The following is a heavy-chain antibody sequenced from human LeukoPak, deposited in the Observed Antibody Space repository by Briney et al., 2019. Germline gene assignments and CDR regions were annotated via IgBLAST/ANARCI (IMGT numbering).Heavy chain of an antibody. CDR2: ISGNGDST. J-gene: IGHJ5*02. Sequence: GGSLRLSCAASGFTFSSYAMSWVRQAPGKGLEWVSAISGNGDSTYCADSVEGRFTISRDNSKNTLYPQMNSLRAEDTALYYCARQMATINHWGQGTLVTVSS. CDR3: ARQMATINH. V-gene: IGHV3-23*01. D-gene: IGHD5-24*01. CDR1: GFTFSSYA.